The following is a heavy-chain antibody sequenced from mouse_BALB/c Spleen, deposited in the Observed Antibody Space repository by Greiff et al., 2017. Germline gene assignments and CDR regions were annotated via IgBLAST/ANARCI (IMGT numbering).Heavy chain of an antibody. J-gene: IGHJ2*01. D-gene: IGHD2-1*01. CDR1: GYAFSSYW. V-gene: IGHV1-80*01. CDR3: ARDYGNPFDY. CDR2: IYPGDGDT. Sequence: VQLQQSGAELVRPGSSVKISCKASGYAFSSYWMNWVKQRPGQGLEWIGQIYPGDGDTNYNGKFKGKATLTADKSSSTAYMQLSSLTSEDSAVYFCARDYGNPFDYWGQGTTLTVSS.